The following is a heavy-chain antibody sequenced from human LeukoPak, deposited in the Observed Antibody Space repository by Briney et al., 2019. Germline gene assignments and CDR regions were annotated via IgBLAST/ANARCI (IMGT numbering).Heavy chain of an antibody. CDR3: ARDPNSAL. D-gene: IGHD4-23*01. CDR2: FYTGGTT. Sequence: SETLSLTFIVSGGSINNNYWGWIRQPAGKGLEWIGRFYTGGTTNYNPSLKSRVTISVDTSKNQFSLRLSSVTAADTAVYYCARDPNSALWGQGTLVTVSS. CDR1: GGSINNNY. V-gene: IGHV4-4*07. J-gene: IGHJ4*02.